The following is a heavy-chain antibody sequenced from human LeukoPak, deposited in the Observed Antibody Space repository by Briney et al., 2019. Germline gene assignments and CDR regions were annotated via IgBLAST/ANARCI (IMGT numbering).Heavy chain of an antibody. CDR3: ARPYYYDSRIDP. V-gene: IGHV4-30-4*01. J-gene: IGHJ5*02. CDR1: GGSISSGDYY. Sequence: SETLSLTCTVSGGSISSGDYYWSWIRQPPGKGLEWIAYMYYSGSTYYNPSLKSRVTMSADTSKNQLFLKLSSVTAADTAVYYCARPYYYDSRIDPWGQGILVTVS. CDR2: MYYSGST. D-gene: IGHD3-22*01.